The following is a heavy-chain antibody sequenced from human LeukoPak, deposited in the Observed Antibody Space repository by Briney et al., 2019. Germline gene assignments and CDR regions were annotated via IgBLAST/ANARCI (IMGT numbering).Heavy chain of an antibody. CDR2: INHSGST. Sequence: SETLSLTCAVYGGSFSGYYWSWIRQPPGKGPEWIGEINHSGSTNYNPSLKSRVTISVDTSKNQFSLKLSSVTAADTAVYYCARGEGFDWLFRLYGMDVWGQGTTVTVSS. V-gene: IGHV4-34*01. CDR1: GGSFSGYY. J-gene: IGHJ6*02. D-gene: IGHD3-9*01. CDR3: ARGEGFDWLFRLYGMDV.